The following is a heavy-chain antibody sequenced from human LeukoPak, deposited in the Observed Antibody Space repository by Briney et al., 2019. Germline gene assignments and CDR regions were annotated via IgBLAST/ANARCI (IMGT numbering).Heavy chain of an antibody. V-gene: IGHV1-18*01. CDR2: ISAYNGNT. CDR1: GYTFTSYG. Sequence: ASVKVSCKASGYTFTSYGISWVRQAPGQGLAWMGWISAYNGNTNYAQKLQGRVTMTTDTSTSTAYMELRSLRSDDTAVYYCARDSTPYHYYDSSGYYEDYWGQGTLVTVSS. J-gene: IGHJ4*02. CDR3: ARDSTPYHYYDSSGYYEDY. D-gene: IGHD3-22*01.